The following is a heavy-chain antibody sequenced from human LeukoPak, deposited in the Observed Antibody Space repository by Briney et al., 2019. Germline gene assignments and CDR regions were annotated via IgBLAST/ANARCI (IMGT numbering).Heavy chain of an antibody. D-gene: IGHD5-24*01. CDR1: GFTSNY. CDR2: IYTDGATT. CDR3: ASDGYNYFEF. Sequence: PGGSLRLACAASGFTSNYMSWVRQAPGKGLEWISLIYTDGATTFYADSVKGRFTLSRDNSKNTFYLQINGLRPEDTAVYYCASDGYNYFEFWGQGTLVVVSS. J-gene: IGHJ4*02. V-gene: IGHV3-53*01.